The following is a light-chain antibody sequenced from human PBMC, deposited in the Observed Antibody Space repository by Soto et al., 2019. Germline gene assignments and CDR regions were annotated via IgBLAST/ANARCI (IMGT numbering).Light chain of an antibody. CDR1: QSINSY. J-gene: IGKJ1*01. V-gene: IGKV1-39*01. CDR2: AAS. Sequence: DIQMTQSPSSLSASVGDRVTITCRASQSINSYVNWYQQKPGKAPKLLIYAASSLQSGVPSRFSGSESGTDFTLTISSLQPEDFATYYCQQTFSNPPWTFGQGTKVE. CDR3: QQTFSNPPWT.